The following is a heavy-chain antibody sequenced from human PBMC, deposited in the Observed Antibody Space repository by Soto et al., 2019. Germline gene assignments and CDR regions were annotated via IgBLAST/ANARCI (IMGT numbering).Heavy chain of an antibody. CDR2: INHSGST. D-gene: IGHD6-13*01. V-gene: IGHV4-34*02. Sequence: QVQLQQWGAGLVKPSETLSLTCAVSGVSFSGYYWTWIRQPPGKGLEWIGEINHSGSTNYTPSLRSRVTLSVDTSTSQFSMTMNSMTAADTAVYFCARGSIVAAVWGQGNLVTVSS. CDR3: ARGSIVAAV. J-gene: IGHJ4*02. CDR1: GVSFSGYY.